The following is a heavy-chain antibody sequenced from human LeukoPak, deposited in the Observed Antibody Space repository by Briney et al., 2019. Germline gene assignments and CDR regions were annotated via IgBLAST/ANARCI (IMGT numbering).Heavy chain of an antibody. J-gene: IGHJ3*02. CDR3: ARNSGWRSGAFDI. CDR1: GGSISSYY. D-gene: IGHD3-10*01. V-gene: IGHV4-59*01. CDR2: IYYSGST. Sequence: SETLSLTCTVSGGSISSYYWSWIRQPPGKGLEWIGYIYYSGSTNYNPSLKSRVTISVDTSKNQFSLKLSSVTAADTAVYYCARNSGWRSGAFDIWGQGTMVTVSS.